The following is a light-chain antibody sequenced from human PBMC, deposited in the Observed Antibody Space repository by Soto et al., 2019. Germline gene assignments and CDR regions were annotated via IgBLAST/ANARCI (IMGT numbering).Light chain of an antibody. CDR2: EVS. J-gene: IGLJ1*01. V-gene: IGLV2-14*01. Sequence: QSALSHPASVSWSPGHSITISCTGTSSDVGGYNYVSWYQQHPGKAPKFLISEVSNRPSGVSNRFSASKSGNTASLTISGLQAEEEADYYCSSYTSSSTLVFGTGTKVTV. CDR3: SSYTSSSTLV. CDR1: SSDVGGYNY.